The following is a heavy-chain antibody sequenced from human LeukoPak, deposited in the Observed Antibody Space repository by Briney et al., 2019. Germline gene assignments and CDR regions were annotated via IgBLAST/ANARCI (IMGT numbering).Heavy chain of an antibody. D-gene: IGHD6-13*01. J-gene: IGHJ4*02. CDR2: ISSTSDYI. CDR3: ARGGIYSQGFDS. V-gene: IGHV3-21*01. Sequence: GGSLRLSCAASGFTFSSYSMNWVRQAPGKGLEWVASISSTSDYIYYADSLKGRLAISRDNAKNSLYLQVNSLRAEDTAVYYCARGGIYSQGFDSWGQGTLVTVSS. CDR1: GFTFSSYS.